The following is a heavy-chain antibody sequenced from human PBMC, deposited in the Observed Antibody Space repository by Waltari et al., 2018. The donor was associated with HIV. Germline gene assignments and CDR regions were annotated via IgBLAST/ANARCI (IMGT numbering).Heavy chain of an antibody. J-gene: IGHJ5*02. V-gene: IGHV3-23*01. CDR3: ARGHREAVTTLRFDP. D-gene: IGHD4-17*01. Sequence: EVQVLESGGGLVQPGGSLRLSCAASGFTFSAYAMGWVRPAPGKGLEWVSAIGRSGATTFYADSVKGRFTISRDNSKNTLYLQMNSLRAEDTAVYYCARGHREAVTTLRFDPWGQGTLVTVSS. CDR1: GFTFSAYA. CDR2: IGRSGATT.